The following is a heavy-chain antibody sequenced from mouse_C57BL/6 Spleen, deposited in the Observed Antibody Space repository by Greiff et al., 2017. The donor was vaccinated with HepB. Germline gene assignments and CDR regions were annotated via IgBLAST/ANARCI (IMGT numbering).Heavy chain of an antibody. CDR3: ARSGSSGNRYYIDY. D-gene: IGHD2-1*01. V-gene: IGHV1-80*01. CDR1: GYAFSSYW. J-gene: IGHJ2*01. CDR2: IYPGDGDT. Sequence: QVHVKQSGAELVKPGASVKISCKASGYAFSSYWMNWVKQRPGKGLEWIGQIYPGDGDTNYNGKFKGKATLTADKSSSTAYMQLSSLTSEDSAVYFCARSGSSGNRYYIDYWGQGTTLTVSS.